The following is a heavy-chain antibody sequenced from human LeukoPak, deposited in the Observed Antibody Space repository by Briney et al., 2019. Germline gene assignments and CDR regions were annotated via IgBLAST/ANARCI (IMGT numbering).Heavy chain of an antibody. Sequence: GGSLRLSCAASGFTFSSYGMHWVRQAPGKGLEWVALITYDGYYKYYSDSVKGRFTISSDTSKNTMYLQMNSLRAEDTAVYYCARDLSPVVRASPMGYWGQGTLVTVSS. D-gene: IGHD3-10*01. CDR3: ARDLSPVVRASPMGY. J-gene: IGHJ4*02. CDR2: ITYDGYYK. CDR1: GFTFSSYG. V-gene: IGHV3-30*03.